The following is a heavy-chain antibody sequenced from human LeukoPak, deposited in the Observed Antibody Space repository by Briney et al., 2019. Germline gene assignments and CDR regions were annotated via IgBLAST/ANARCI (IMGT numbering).Heavy chain of an antibody. CDR1: GGSINNYY. CDR3: ARDGMSEDILTGSFDY. CDR2: IYTSGST. V-gene: IGHV4-4*07. Sequence: SETLSLTCTVSGGSINNYYWSWIRQPAGKGLEWIGRIYTSGSTNYNPSLKSRVTMSVDTSKNQFSLKLSSVTAADTAVYYCARDGMSEDILTGSFDYWGQGTLVTVSS. J-gene: IGHJ4*02. D-gene: IGHD3-9*01.